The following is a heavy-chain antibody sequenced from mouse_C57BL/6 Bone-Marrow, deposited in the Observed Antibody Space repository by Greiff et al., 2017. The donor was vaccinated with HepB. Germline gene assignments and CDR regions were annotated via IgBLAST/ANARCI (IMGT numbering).Heavy chain of an antibody. J-gene: IGHJ1*01. Sequence: QVQLQQPGAELVMPGASVKLSCKASGYTFTSYWMHWVKQRPGQGLEWIGEIDPSDSYTNYNQKFKGKSTLTVDKSSSTAYMQLSSLTTEDSAVYYCARRARYFWYFDVWGPGTTVTVSS. CDR3: ARRARYFWYFDV. CDR2: IDPSDSYT. CDR1: GYTFTSYW. V-gene: IGHV1-69*01. D-gene: IGHD2-12*01.